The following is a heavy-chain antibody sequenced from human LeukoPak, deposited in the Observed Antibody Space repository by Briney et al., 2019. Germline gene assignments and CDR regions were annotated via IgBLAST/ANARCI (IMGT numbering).Heavy chain of an antibody. CDR3: ARDEVRGYTRDYFDY. D-gene: IGHD3-10*01. Sequence: ASETLSLTCTVSGGSISSSSYYWGWIRQPPGKGLEWIGSIYYSGSTYYNPSLKSRVTISVDTSKNQFSLKLSSVTAADTAVYYCARDEVRGYTRDYFDYWGQGTLVTVSS. CDR1: GGSISSSSYY. V-gene: IGHV4-39*07. CDR2: IYYSGST. J-gene: IGHJ4*02.